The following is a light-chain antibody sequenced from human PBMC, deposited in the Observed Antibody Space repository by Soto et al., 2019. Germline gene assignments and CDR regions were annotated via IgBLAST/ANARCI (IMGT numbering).Light chain of an antibody. CDR1: RSNIGSNT. V-gene: IGLV1-44*01. J-gene: IGLJ3*02. CDR2: SNN. CDR3: AAWDDSLNAVV. Sequence: QTVVTQPPSASGTPGQRVTISCSGSRSNIGSNTVNWYQQLPGTAPKLLIHSNNQRPTGVPDRFSGAKSGTSASLAISGLQSEDEAEYYCAAWDDSLNAVVFGGGTKLTVL.